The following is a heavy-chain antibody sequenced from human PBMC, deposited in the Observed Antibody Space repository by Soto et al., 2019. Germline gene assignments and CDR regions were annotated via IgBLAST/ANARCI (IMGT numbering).Heavy chain of an antibody. J-gene: IGHJ4*02. CDR1: GFTFSSYW. CDR3: ARDSGYSYGPSLDY. D-gene: IGHD5-18*01. CDR2: IKQDGSEK. V-gene: IGHV3-7*01. Sequence: EVQLVESGGGLVQPGGSLRLSCAASGFTFSSYWMSWVRQAPGKGLEWVANIKQDGSEKYYVDSVKGRFTISRDNAKNSLYLQMNSLRAEDTAVYYLARDSGYSYGPSLDYWGQGTLVTVSS.